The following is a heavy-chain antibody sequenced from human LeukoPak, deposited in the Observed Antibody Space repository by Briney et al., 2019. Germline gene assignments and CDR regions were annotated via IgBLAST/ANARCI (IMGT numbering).Heavy chain of an antibody. D-gene: IGHD2-2*01. J-gene: IGHJ6*03. CDR2: IYYSGST. V-gene: IGHV4-59*08. CDR3: AILGYCSSTSCFTPYYMDV. CDR1: GGSISSYY. Sequence: SETLSLTCTVSGGSISSYYWSWIRQPPGEGLEWIGYIYYSGSTNYNPSLKSRVTISVDTSKNQFSLKLSSVTAADTAVYYCAILGYCSSTSCFTPYYMDVWGKGTTVTVSS.